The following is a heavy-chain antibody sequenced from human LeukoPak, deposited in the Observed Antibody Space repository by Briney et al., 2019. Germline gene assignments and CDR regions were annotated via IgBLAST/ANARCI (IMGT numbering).Heavy chain of an antibody. Sequence: SETLSLTCTVSGGPISSYYWSWIRQPAGKGLEWIGRIYSSGDTNYNPSLKSRVTMSIDTSNKQFSLNLSSVTAADTAVYYCAAYQQELAFDYGGRDTVDTVSS. V-gene: IGHV4-4*07. J-gene: IGHJ4*02. CDR2: IYSSGDT. D-gene: IGHD6-13*01. CDR3: AAYQQELAFDY. CDR1: GGPISSYY.